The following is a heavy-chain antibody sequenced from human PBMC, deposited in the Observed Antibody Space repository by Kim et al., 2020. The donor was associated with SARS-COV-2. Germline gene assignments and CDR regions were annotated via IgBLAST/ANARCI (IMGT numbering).Heavy chain of an antibody. Sequence: GGSLRLSCAASGFIFSSYAMNLVRQAPGKGLEWVSSISGSGGDTYYADSVKGRFTISRDNSENTLYLQMNILRVEDTAVYYCAKWGRKRNDAFDIWGQGTMVTVSS. CDR1: GFIFSSYA. D-gene: IGHD3-16*01. CDR2: ISGSGGDT. J-gene: IGHJ3*02. V-gene: IGHV3-23*01. CDR3: AKWGRKRNDAFDI.